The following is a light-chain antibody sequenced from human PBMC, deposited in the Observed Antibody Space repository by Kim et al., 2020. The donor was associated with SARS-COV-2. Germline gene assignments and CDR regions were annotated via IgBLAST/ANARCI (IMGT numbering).Light chain of an antibody. CDR2: EVS. J-gene: IGLJ3*02. V-gene: IGLV2-8*01. CDR1: RSDVGGYNL. Sequence: QSVLTQPPSASGSPGQSVAISCTGTRSDVGGYNLVSWYQHHPGKAPKLLIYEVSKRPSGVPDRFSGSKSGNTASLTVSGLQAEDEADYYCNSYAGSDNWVFGGGTQLTVL. CDR3: NSYAGSDNWV.